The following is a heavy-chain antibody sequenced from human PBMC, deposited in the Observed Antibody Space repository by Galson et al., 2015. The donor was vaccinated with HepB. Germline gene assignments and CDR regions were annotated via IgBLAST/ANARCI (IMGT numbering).Heavy chain of an antibody. CDR3: ARDLKPGQWLSEDYGMDV. D-gene: IGHD6-19*01. J-gene: IGHJ6*02. V-gene: IGHV3-11*05. Sequence: SLRLSCAASGFTFSSYAMSWIRQAPGKGLEWVSYISSSSSYTNYADSVKGRFTISRDNAKNSLYLQMNSLRAEDTAVYYCARDLKPGQWLSEDYGMDVWGQGTTVTVSS. CDR1: GFTFSSYA. CDR2: ISSSSSYT.